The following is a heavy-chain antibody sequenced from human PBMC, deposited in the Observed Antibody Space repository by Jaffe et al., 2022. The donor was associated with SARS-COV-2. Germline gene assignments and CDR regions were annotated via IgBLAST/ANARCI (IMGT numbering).Heavy chain of an antibody. V-gene: IGHV3-23*01. CDR1: GFTFSSYA. D-gene: IGHD4-17*01. J-gene: IGHJ6*02. CDR2: ISGSGGST. CDR3: AGHGALRWPPRDYYYYGMDV. Sequence: EVQLLESGGGLVQPGGSLRLSCAASGFTFSSYAMSWVRQAPGKGLEWVSAISGSGGSTYYADSVKGRFTISRDNSKNTLYLQMNSLRAEDTAVYYCAGHGALRWPPRDYYYYGMDVWGQGTTVTVSS.